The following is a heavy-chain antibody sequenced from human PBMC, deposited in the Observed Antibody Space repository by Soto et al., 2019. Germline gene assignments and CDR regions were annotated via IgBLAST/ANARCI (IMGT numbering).Heavy chain of an antibody. CDR3: AKHVTDSGTRGYDS. D-gene: IGHD1-1*01. CDR1: GGPITYW. J-gene: IGHJ5*02. Sequence: QVQLQESGPGLMSPSGTLSLTCAVSGGPITYWLSWVRQSPGKGLEWIGEVSQRRGTNYIPSLKSRVTISIDNSRNQIFLHLTSVTAADTAVYFCAKHVTDSGTRGYDSWGQGILVTVSS. CDR2: VSQRRGT. V-gene: IGHV4-4*02.